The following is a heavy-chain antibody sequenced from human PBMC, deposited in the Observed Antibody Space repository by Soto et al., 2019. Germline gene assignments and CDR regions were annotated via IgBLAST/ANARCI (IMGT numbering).Heavy chain of an antibody. D-gene: IGHD1-26*01. Sequence: EIQLVESGGGLVQPGGSLSLSCAASGFTLSSHWMHLVRQVPGQGLVWVSRINTDGSATNYADSVKCRFTMSRDNARNTMYLQMNSLRAADTAVYYCVGGYSDYWGQGTLVTFSS. CDR3: VGGYSDY. CDR2: INTDGSAT. CDR1: GFTLSSHW. V-gene: IGHV3-74*01. J-gene: IGHJ4*02.